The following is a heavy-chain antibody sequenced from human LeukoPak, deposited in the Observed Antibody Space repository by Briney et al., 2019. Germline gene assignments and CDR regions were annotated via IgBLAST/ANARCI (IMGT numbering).Heavy chain of an antibody. J-gene: IGHJ6*02. CDR3: ARGWEPIYYYYGMDV. CDR2: IYYSGST. Sequence: SETLSLTCTVSGGSISSYYWSWIRQPPGKGLEWIGYIYYSGSTNYNPSLKSRVTISVDTSKNQFSLKLSSVTAADTAVYYCARGWEPIYYYYGMDVWGQGTTVAVSS. V-gene: IGHV4-59*08. D-gene: IGHD1-26*01. CDR1: GGSISSYY.